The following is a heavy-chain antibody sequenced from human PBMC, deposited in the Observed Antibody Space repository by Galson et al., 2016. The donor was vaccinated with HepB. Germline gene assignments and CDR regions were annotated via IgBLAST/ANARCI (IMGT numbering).Heavy chain of an antibody. CDR1: GGTFSSYA. D-gene: IGHD3-22*01. V-gene: IGHV1-69*13. Sequence: SVKVSCKASGGTFSSYAISWVRQAPGQGLEWMGRIIPIFATANYAQRFHGRVTITADESTSPAYMELSSLRSEDTAVYYCARGSHYYDSSGPFAYWGRETLVTVSS. J-gene: IGHJ4*02. CDR3: ARGSHYYDSSGPFAY. CDR2: IIPIFATA.